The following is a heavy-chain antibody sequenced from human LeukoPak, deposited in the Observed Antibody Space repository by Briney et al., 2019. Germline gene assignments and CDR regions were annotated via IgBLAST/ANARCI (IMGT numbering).Heavy chain of an antibody. CDR2: IYYSGST. J-gene: IGHJ4*02. CDR1: GGSISIYY. CDR3: ARHLSLVSPVDY. Sequence: SETLSLTCTVSGGSISIYYWSWIRQPPGKGLEWIGYIYYSGSTNYNPSLKSRVTISVDTSKNQFSLKLSSVTAADTAVYYCARHLSLVSPVDYWGQGTLVTVSS. V-gene: IGHV4-59*08. D-gene: IGHD2-2*01.